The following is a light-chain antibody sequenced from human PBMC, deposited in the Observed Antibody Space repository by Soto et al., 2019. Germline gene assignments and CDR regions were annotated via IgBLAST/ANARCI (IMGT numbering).Light chain of an antibody. CDR3: SSFTSSTSYF. V-gene: IGLV2-14*01. CDR2: NVN. CDR1: SSDVGSYNH. J-gene: IGLJ1*01. Sequence: QSVLTQSASVSGSPGQSITISCTGTSSDVGSYNHVSWYQQHPGEVPKLIIFNVNDRPSGVSNRFSGSKSGNTASLTISGLQAEDEADYYCSSFTSSTSYFFGTGTTVTVL.